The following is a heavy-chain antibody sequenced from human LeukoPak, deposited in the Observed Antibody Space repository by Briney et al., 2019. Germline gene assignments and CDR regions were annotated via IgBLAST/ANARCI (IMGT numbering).Heavy chain of an antibody. CDR1: GYTFTGYY. D-gene: IGHD1-7*01. Sequence: ASVKVSCKASGYTFTGYYMHWVRQAPGQGLEWMGWINPNSGGTNYAQKFQGRVTMTRDTSISTAYMELSRLRSDDTAVYYCARDQNPKTRPFDYWGQGTLVTVSS. J-gene: IGHJ4*02. CDR3: ARDQNPKTRPFDY. CDR2: INPNSGGT. V-gene: IGHV1-2*02.